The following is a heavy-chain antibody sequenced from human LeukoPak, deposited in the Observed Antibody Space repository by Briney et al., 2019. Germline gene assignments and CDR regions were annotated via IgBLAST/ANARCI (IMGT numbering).Heavy chain of an antibody. CDR1: GFTFSSYW. Sequence: GGSLRLSCAASGFTFSSYWMSWVRQAPGKRLEWVANIKQDGSEKYYVDSVKGRFTISRDNAKNSLYLQMNSLRAEDTAVYYCARDGRYDFWSGYSAGYFDLWGRGTLVTVSS. CDR2: IKQDGSEK. CDR3: ARDGRYDFWSGYSAGYFDL. V-gene: IGHV3-7*01. D-gene: IGHD3-3*01. J-gene: IGHJ2*01.